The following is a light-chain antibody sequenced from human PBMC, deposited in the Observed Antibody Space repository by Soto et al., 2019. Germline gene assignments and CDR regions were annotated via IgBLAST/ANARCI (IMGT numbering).Light chain of an antibody. Sequence: QSALTQPASVSGSPGQSITISCTGTSGDVGAYNYVSWYQQHPGKAPKVMIYDVSNRPSGVSNRFSGSKSGNTASLTISGLQAEDEADYYCSSYTTSSTRVFGGGTQLTVL. CDR1: SGDVGAYNY. V-gene: IGLV2-14*03. J-gene: IGLJ2*01. CDR2: DVS. CDR3: SSYTTSSTRV.